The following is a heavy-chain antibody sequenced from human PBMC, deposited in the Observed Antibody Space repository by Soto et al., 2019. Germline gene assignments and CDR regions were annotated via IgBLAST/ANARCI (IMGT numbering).Heavy chain of an antibody. CDR3: ARAAYDFWSGYSPFDY. V-gene: IGHV4-30-4*01. CDR1: GGSISSGDYY. Sequence: SETLSLTCTVSGGSISSGDYYWSWIRQPPGKGLEWIGYIYYSGSTYYNPSLKSRVTISVDTSKNQFSLKLSSVTAADTAVYYCARAAYDFWSGYSPFDYWGQGTLVTVSS. J-gene: IGHJ4*02. CDR2: IYYSGST. D-gene: IGHD3-3*01.